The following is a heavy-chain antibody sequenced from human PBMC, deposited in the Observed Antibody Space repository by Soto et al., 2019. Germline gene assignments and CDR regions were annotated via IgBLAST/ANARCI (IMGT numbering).Heavy chain of an antibody. Sequence: KASETLSLTCTVSGGSISNGDYYWSWIRQPPGKGLEWIGYIYYSGSTYYNPSLKSRVTISVDTSKNQFSLNLSSVTAADTAVYYCATYRKFFQIWGQGTKVTVSS. J-gene: IGHJ3*02. CDR3: ATYRKFFQI. V-gene: IGHV4-30-4*01. CDR1: GGSISNGDYY. CDR2: IYYSGST.